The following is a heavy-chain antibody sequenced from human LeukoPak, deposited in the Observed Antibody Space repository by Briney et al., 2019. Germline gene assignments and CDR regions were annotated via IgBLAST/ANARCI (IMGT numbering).Heavy chain of an antibody. CDR1: GYTFTAYY. J-gene: IGHJ5*02. CDR3: AKLGYYENSDISPPRDSWFDT. V-gene: IGHV1-2*02. CDR2: INPNSGGT. Sequence: ASVKVSCKTSGYTFTAYYMHWVRQAPGQGLEWMGRINPNSGGTNYAQKFQGRVTMTRDTSISTAYMELSRLRSDDTAVYYCAKLGYYENSDISPPRDSWFDTWGQGTLVTVSS. D-gene: IGHD3-3*01.